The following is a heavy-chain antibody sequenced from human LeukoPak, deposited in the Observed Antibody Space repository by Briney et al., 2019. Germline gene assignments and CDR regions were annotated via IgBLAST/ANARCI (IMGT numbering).Heavy chain of an antibody. D-gene: IGHD3-10*01. Sequence: GGSLRLSCAASGFTFSSYSMNWVRQAPGKGLEWVSSISSSSSYIYYADSVKGRFTISRDNAKNSLYLQMNSLRAEDTAVYYCARGARGSGTASDYWGQGTLVTVSS. CDR1: GFTFSSYS. J-gene: IGHJ4*02. V-gene: IGHV3-21*01. CDR2: ISSSSSYI. CDR3: ARGARGSGTASDY.